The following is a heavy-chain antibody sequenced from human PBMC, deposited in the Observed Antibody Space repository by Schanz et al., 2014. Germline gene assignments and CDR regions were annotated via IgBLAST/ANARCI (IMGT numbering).Heavy chain of an antibody. CDR2: ISSSSSYI. Sequence: GGGLVKPGGSLRLSCAASGFTFSTYYMNWVRQAPGKGLEWVSSISSSSSYISYADSVKGRFTISRDNAKNSLYLQMNSLRAEDTAVYYCATDHLPGLYYLDYWGQGTRVTVSS. J-gene: IGHJ4*02. V-gene: IGHV3-21*04. CDR1: GFTFSTYY. D-gene: IGHD3-3*02. CDR3: ATDHLPGLYYLDY.